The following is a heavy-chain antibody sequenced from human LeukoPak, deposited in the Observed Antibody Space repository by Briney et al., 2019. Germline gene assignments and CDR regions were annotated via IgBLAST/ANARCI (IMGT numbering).Heavy chain of an antibody. D-gene: IGHD3-10*01. V-gene: IGHV3-48*01. Sequence: GGSLRFSCAASGFTFSNYNMNWVRQPPGKGLQWVSYISSSSNIIYYADSVKGRFTISRDNAKNSLFLQMNSLRAEDTAVYYCARDFAREFTIDYWGQGTLVTVSS. CDR2: ISSSSNII. CDR3: ARDFAREFTIDY. J-gene: IGHJ4*02. CDR1: GFTFSNYN.